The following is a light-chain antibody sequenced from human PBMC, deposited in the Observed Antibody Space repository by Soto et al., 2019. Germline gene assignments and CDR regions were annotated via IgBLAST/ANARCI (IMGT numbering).Light chain of an antibody. CDR2: DTS. CDR3: QHYGSSRA. V-gene: IGKV3-20*01. Sequence: EIVLTQSPGTLSLSPGERATLSCRASQSVSSSYLAWYQQKPGQAPRLLMYDTSSRATGTPDRFSGSGSGTDFTLTISRLEPEDFAVYYCQHYGSSRAFGQGTKVEIK. CDR1: QSVSSSY. J-gene: IGKJ1*01.